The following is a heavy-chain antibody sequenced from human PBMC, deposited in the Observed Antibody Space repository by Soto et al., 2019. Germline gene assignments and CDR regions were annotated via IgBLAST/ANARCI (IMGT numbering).Heavy chain of an antibody. D-gene: IGHD2-21*02. V-gene: IGHV1-69*12. J-gene: IGHJ4*02. Sequence: QVQLVQSGAEVKKPGSSVKVSCKASGGTFSSYAISWVRQAPGQGLEWMGGIIPIFGTANYAQKFQGRVTITADESTSTAYMELSSLRSEDTAVYYCARGTQSFYCGGDCYHYFDYWGQGTLVTVSS. CDR2: IIPIFGTA. CDR3: ARGTQSFYCGGDCYHYFDY. CDR1: GGTFSSYA.